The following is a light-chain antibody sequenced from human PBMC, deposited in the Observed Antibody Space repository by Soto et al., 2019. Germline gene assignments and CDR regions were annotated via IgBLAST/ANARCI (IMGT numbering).Light chain of an antibody. V-gene: IGLV2-8*01. CDR2: GVT. CDR3: YSYAGRNIWV. J-gene: IGLJ3*02. CDR1: GSDIGAYNF. Sequence: QSVLAQPPSASGSPGQSVTISCTGSGSDIGAYNFVSWYQQHPGKAPKLMIFGVTELPSGVPDRFSGSKSGNTASLTVSGLQADDEAVYYCYSYAGRNIWVFGGGTKLTVL.